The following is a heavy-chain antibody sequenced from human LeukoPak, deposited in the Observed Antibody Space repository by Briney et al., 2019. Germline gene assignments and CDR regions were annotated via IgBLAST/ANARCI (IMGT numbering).Heavy chain of an antibody. Sequence: GGSLRLSCTAPGFTFGDYAMSWVRQAPGKGLERVGFIRSKAYGGTTEYAAPVKGRFIILRDDSITIAYLKMNSLKTEVTAVYYCTRVGYSYVAEGGYFDYWGQGTLVTVSS. J-gene: IGHJ4*02. V-gene: IGHV3-49*04. D-gene: IGHD5-18*01. CDR2: IRSKAYGGTT. CDR3: TRVGYSYVAEGGYFDY. CDR1: GFTFGDYA.